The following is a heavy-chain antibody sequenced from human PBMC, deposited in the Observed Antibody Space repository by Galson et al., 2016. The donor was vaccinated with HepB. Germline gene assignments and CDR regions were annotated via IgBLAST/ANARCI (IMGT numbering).Heavy chain of an antibody. D-gene: IGHD2-2*01. V-gene: IGHV3-23*01. CDR1: GITFSSYA. CDR2: ISGSATST. J-gene: IGHJ4*02. Sequence: SLRLSCAASGITFSSYAMSWVRQAPGRGLEWVSTISGSATSTYYADSVRGRFTISRDNSKNTLYLQMNSLRAEDTAVYFCARDFFRSTTSRMNNFDYWGQGTLVTVSS. CDR3: ARDFFRSTTSRMNNFDY.